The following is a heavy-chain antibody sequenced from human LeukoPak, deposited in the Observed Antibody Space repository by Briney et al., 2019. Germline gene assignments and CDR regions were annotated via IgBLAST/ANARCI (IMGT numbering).Heavy chain of an antibody. CDR3: AKARGTTGWLPYFDY. CDR2: VNDGGDNT. J-gene: IGHJ4*02. Sequence: GGSLRLSCSASGFTFSSYAMSWVRQAPGKGLEWVSSVNDGGDNTYYADYLRGRFTVSRDNSRNTLWLQMNSLRAEDTAIYYCAKARGTTGWLPYFDYWGQGALVTVSS. V-gene: IGHV3-23*01. D-gene: IGHD6-19*01. CDR1: GFTFSSYA.